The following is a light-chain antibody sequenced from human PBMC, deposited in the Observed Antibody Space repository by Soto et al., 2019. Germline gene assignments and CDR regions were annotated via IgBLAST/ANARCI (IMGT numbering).Light chain of an antibody. CDR1: QSISSY. CDR3: QQSYSTLWT. J-gene: IGKJ1*01. CDR2: AAS. Sequence: DIQMTQSPSSLSASVGDRVTITCRASQSISSYLNWYQQKPGNAPKLLIYAASSLQSGVPSRFSGSGFGTDFTLTISRLQPEDFATYYCQQSYSTLWTFGQGTKVEIK. V-gene: IGKV1-39*01.